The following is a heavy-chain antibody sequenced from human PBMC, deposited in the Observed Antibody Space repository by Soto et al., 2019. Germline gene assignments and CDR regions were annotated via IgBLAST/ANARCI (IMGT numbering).Heavy chain of an antibody. Sequence: EAHLVESGGGFVQPGGSLTISCAASGFTFDDYAMHWVRQAPGKGLEWVSGISWNRRFIGYADSVKGRFTISRDNAKNSLSLEMNSLRVEDMALYYCAKDRGQVGTFRYFDHWGQGTLVTVSA. V-gene: IGHV3-9*03. J-gene: IGHJ4*02. D-gene: IGHD1-26*01. CDR3: AKDRGQVGTFRYFDH. CDR1: GFTFDDYA. CDR2: ISWNRRFI.